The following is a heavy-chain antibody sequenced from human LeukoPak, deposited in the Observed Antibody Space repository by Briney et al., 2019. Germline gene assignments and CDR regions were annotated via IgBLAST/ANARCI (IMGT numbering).Heavy chain of an antibody. CDR2: ITTSSTII. D-gene: IGHD3-22*01. V-gene: IGHV3-48*01. CDR3: ARAMGRIPYYYDTLDF. J-gene: IGHJ4*02. Sequence: GGSLRLPCAASGFTFSNYNMHWVRHPPGKGLEWVSYITTSSTIIYYADSVKGRFTISRDNAKNSLYLQMNSLRAEDTAVYYCARAMGRIPYYYDTLDFWGQGTLVTVSS. CDR1: GFTFSNYN.